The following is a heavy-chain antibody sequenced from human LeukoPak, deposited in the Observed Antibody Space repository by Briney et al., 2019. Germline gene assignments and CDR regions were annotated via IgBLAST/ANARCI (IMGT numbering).Heavy chain of an antibody. D-gene: IGHD3-9*01. J-gene: IGHJ4*02. Sequence: GASVTVSCKASGYTFTSFGLSWLRQAPGQGLEWMGWISAYNGNTNYAQKLQGRVTMTTDTSTSTAYMELRSLRSDDTAVYYCARDNYDILTGSDYWGQGTLVTVSS. CDR2: ISAYNGNT. CDR1: GYTFTSFG. CDR3: ARDNYDILTGSDY. V-gene: IGHV1-18*01.